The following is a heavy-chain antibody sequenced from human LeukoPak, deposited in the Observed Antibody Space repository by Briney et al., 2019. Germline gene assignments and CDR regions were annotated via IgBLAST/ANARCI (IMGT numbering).Heavy chain of an antibody. J-gene: IGHJ4*02. D-gene: IGHD2-15*01. CDR2: ISGSGGST. CDR1: GFTFSSYG. Sequence: PGGSLRLSCAASGFTFSSYGMHWVRQAPGKGLEWVSAISGSGGSTYYADSVKGRFTISRDNSKNTLYLQMNSLRAEDTAVYYCAKDRGYWKAYWGQGTLVTVSS. CDR3: AKDRGYWKAY. V-gene: IGHV3-23*01.